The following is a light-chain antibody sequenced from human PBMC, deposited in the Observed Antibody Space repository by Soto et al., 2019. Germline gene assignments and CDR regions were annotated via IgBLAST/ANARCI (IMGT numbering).Light chain of an antibody. Sequence: DIQMTQSPSTLSASVGDSVSINCRASQSISAWLAWYQQKPGKAPKLLIYKASTLQSGVPSRFSGSGSCTDFTLTISSLQPEDFATYYCLQDYNYPLTFGQGTKVDIK. CDR3: LQDYNYPLT. CDR2: KAS. J-gene: IGKJ1*01. V-gene: IGKV1-5*03. CDR1: QSISAW.